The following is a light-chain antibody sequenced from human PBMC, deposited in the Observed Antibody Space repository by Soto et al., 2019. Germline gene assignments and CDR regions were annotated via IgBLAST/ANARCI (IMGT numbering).Light chain of an antibody. Sequence: DIPMTQSPSTLSASLGDRVTITCRASRNIDRWLAWYQQKPGKAPRLLIYDASTLETGVPSRFSGGGSGTEFTLTISSLQPDDNATYYCQHCDTYWAFGQGTQVEVE. V-gene: IGKV1-5*01. J-gene: IGKJ1*01. CDR3: QHCDTYWA. CDR2: DAS. CDR1: RNIDRW.